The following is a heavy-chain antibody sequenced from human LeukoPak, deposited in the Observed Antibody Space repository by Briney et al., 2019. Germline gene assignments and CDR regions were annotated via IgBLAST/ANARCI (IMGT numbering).Heavy chain of an antibody. Sequence: PGGSLRLSLAASGFTLSSNYNNLVRPAPGKGLGWVSVFYSGRSTYYADSVKGRFTISRDNSKNTLYLQMNSLRAEDTAVYYCARGPRYSSGWYREKNWFDPWGQGTLVTVSS. D-gene: IGHD6-19*01. CDR2: FYSGRST. CDR1: GFTLSSNY. CDR3: ARGPRYSSGWYREKNWFDP. J-gene: IGHJ5*02. V-gene: IGHV3-53*01.